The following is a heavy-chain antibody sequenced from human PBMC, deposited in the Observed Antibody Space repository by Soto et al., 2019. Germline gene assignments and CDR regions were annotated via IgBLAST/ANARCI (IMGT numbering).Heavy chain of an antibody. CDR3: AKDTYYHDTSGYYGFDY. CDR2: ISSSSSYI. Sequence: GGSLRLSCAASGFTFSSYSMNWVRQAPGKGLEWVSSISSSSSYIYYADSVKGRFTISRDNSKNTMYLEMNSLRAEDTAIYYCAKDTYYHDTSGYYGFDYWGQGTLVTVSS. CDR1: GFTFSSYS. J-gene: IGHJ4*02. D-gene: IGHD3-22*01. V-gene: IGHV3-21*01.